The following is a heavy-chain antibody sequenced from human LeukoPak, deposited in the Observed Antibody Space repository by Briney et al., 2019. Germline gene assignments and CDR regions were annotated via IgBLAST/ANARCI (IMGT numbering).Heavy chain of an antibody. CDR1: GFTVSSNY. D-gene: IGHD3-16*01. J-gene: IGHJ4*02. Sequence: GGSLRLSCAASGFTVSSNYMSWVRQAPGKGLEWVSVIYSGGSTYYADSVKGRFTISRHNSKNTLYLQMNGLRAEDTAVYYCARDAGGNFDYWGQGTLVTVSS. V-gene: IGHV3-53*04. CDR3: ARDAGGNFDY. CDR2: IYSGGST.